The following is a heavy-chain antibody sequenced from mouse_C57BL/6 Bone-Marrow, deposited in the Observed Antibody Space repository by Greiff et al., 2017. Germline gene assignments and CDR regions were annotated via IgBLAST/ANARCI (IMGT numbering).Heavy chain of an antibody. CDR2: ISNLAYSI. J-gene: IGHJ2*01. V-gene: IGHV5-15*01. Sequence: EVKLVESGGGLVQPGGSLKLSCAASGFTFSDYGMAWVRQAPRKGPEWVAFISNLAYSIYYADTVTGRFTISRENAKNTLSLEMSSLRSEDTAMYYCARGGTGYFDYWGQGTTLTVSS. CDR3: ARGGTGYFDY. D-gene: IGHD3-3*01. CDR1: GFTFSDYG.